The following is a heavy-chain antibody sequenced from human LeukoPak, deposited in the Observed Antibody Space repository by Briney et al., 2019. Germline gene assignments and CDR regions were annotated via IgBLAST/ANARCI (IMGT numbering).Heavy chain of an antibody. CDR3: AKDRGYSYGFFDY. J-gene: IGHJ4*02. D-gene: IGHD5-18*01. Sequence: GGSLRLSCAASGFTFSSYGMHWVRQAPGKGLEWVAFIRYDGSNKYYADSVKGRFTISRDNSKNTLYLQMNSLRAEDTAVYYCAKDRGYSYGFFDYWGQGTLVTVSS. V-gene: IGHV3-30*02. CDR1: GFTFSSYG. CDR2: IRYDGSNK.